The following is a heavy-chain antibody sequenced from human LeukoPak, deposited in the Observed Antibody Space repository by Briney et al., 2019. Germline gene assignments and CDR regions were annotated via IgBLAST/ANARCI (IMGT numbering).Heavy chain of an antibody. Sequence: PGGSLTLSCAASGFTFSSFWMTWVRQAPGKGLAWVANINQDGSEKYSVDSVKGRFTISRDNAKNSLFLQMNSLRAEDSAVYYCAREVRASGYDRIDYWGQGTLVSVSS. CDR2: INQDGSEK. CDR1: GFTFSSFW. J-gene: IGHJ4*02. D-gene: IGHD5-12*01. V-gene: IGHV3-7*04. CDR3: AREVRASGYDRIDY.